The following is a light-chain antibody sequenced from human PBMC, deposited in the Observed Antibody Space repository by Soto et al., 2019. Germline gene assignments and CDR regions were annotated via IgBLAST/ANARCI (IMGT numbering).Light chain of an antibody. Sequence: DIQMTQSPSSLSASVGDRVTITCRASQSISSYLNWYQQKPGKAPKLLNYAASSLQSGVPSRFSGSGSGTDLPLTISSLQPEDFATYYCQQSYSTPVTFGQGTRLEIK. J-gene: IGKJ5*01. CDR3: QQSYSTPVT. CDR2: AAS. V-gene: IGKV1-39*01. CDR1: QSISSY.